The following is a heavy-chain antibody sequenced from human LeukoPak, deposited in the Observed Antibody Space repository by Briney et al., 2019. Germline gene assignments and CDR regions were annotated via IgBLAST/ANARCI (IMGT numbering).Heavy chain of an antibody. CDR3: AKAYGYSTSWSLDY. CDR1: GFTFNTYA. Sequence: GGSLRLSCAASGFTFNTYAMHWVRQAPGKGLEWVAFIRFDGSDKYYGDSVRGRFTISRDNSKNTVYLQMNSLRAEDTAVYYCAKAYGYSTSWSLDYWGQGTLVTV. V-gene: IGHV3-30*02. D-gene: IGHD6-13*01. CDR2: IRFDGSDK. J-gene: IGHJ4*02.